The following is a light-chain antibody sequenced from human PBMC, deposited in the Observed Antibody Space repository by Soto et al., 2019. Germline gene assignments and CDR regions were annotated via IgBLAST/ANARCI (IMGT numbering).Light chain of an antibody. CDR1: SSDVGSYNL. J-gene: IGLJ2*01. Sequence: ALTQPASVSGSPGQSITISCTGTSSDVGSYNLVSWYQQHPGKAPRLMIYEVSERPSGVSNRFSGSKSGNTASLTISGLQAEDEADYHCCSYAGSNTFVVFGGGTKLTVL. CDR2: EVS. CDR3: CSYAGSNTFVV. V-gene: IGLV2-23*02.